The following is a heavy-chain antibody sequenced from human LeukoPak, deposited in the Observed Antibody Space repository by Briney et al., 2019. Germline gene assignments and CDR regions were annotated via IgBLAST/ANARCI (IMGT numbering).Heavy chain of an antibody. CDR2: IKQDGSEK. V-gene: IGHV3-7*01. J-gene: IGHJ3*02. D-gene: IGHD3-3*01. CDR1: GFTFSSYW. Sequence: PGGSLRLSCAASGFTFSSYWMSWVRQAPGKGLEWVANIKQDGSEKYYVDSVKGRFTISRDNAKNSLYLQMNSLRAEDTAVYYCERAPAGFWSGYYWAHAFDIWGQGTMVTVSS. CDR3: ERAPAGFWSGYYWAHAFDI.